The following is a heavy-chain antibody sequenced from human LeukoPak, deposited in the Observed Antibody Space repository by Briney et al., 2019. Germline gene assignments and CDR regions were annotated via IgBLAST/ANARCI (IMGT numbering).Heavy chain of an antibody. CDR3: ARDLSMWALDFDY. CDR1: GFTFSSYG. CDR2: FSFDGSYK. V-gene: IGHV3-33*08. Sequence: GGSLRLSCAASGFTFSSYGMHWVRQAPGKGLEWVAVFSFDGSYKEYADSVKGRFAISRDSSTNTLYLQMNSLRAEDTAVYYCARDLSMWALDFDYRGQGTLVTVSS. J-gene: IGHJ4*02. D-gene: IGHD1-26*01.